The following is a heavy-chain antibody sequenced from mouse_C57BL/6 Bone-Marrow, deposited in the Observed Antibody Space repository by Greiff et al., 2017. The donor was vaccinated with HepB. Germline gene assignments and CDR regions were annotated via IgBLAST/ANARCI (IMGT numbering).Heavy chain of an antibody. Sequence: VQLQQSGAELVKPGASVKLSCTASGFNIKDYYMHWVKQRTEQGLEWIGRIDPEDGETKYAPKFQGKATITADTSSNTAYLQLSSLTSEDTAVYCCARSKSSGYVYYAMDYWGQGTSVTVSS. CDR2: IDPEDGET. CDR3: ARSKSSGYVYYAMDY. D-gene: IGHD3-2*02. J-gene: IGHJ4*01. V-gene: IGHV14-2*01. CDR1: GFNIKDYY.